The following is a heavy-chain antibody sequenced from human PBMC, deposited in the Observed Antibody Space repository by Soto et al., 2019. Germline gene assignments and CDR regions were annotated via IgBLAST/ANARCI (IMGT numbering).Heavy chain of an antibody. CDR3: ARVTKRSSPVTADY. Sequence: GASVKVSCKASGGTFSSYTISWVRQAPGQGLEWMGRIIPILGIANYAQKFQGRVTITADKSTSTAYMELSSLRSEDTAVYYCARVTKRSSPVTADYWGQGTLVTVSS. V-gene: IGHV1-69*02. J-gene: IGHJ4*02. CDR1: GGTFSSYT. CDR2: IIPILGIA. D-gene: IGHD4-4*01.